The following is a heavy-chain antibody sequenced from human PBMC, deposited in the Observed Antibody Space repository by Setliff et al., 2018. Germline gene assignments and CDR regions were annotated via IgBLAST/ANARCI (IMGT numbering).Heavy chain of an antibody. CDR2: VYSSGST. CDR1: GGSISSQD. Sequence: SETLSLTCTVSGGSISSQDWSWIRQPPGKGLEWIGYVYSSGSTNYNPSLKSRVTMSVDTSKNQFSLKLSSVTAADTAVYYCARETTAWGYVDTAMVTFIDQWGQGTLVTSPQ. D-gene: IGHD5-18*01. CDR3: ARETTAWGYVDTAMVTFIDQ. J-gene: IGHJ4*02. V-gene: IGHV4-59*11.